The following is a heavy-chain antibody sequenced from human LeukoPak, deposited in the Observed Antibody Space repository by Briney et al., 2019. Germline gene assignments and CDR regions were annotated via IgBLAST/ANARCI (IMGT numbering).Heavy chain of an antibody. CDR1: GGSISSYY. Sequence: SETLSLTCTVSGGSISSYYWSWIRQPPGKGLEWIGYIYYSGSTNYNPSLKSRVTISVDTSKNQFSLKLSSVTAADTAVYFCARYILSVTGYWYLDIRGRGTLVTVSS. CDR3: ARYILSVTGYWYLDI. CDR2: IYYSGST. D-gene: IGHD6-19*01. V-gene: IGHV4-59*08. J-gene: IGHJ2*01.